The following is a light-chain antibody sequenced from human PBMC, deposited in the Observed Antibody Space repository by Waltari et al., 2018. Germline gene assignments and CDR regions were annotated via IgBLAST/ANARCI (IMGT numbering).Light chain of an antibody. CDR1: QSVGSN. Sequence: EIVMTQSPATLSVSPGERVTLSCRASQSVGSNLAWYQQKPGQAPRLLIYDASTRATDIPVRFSGSGSGAEFTLTISSLQSEDFAVYYCQQYNFWPGFTFG. V-gene: IGKV3-15*01. CDR2: DAS. CDR3: QQYNFWPGFT. J-gene: IGKJ3*01.